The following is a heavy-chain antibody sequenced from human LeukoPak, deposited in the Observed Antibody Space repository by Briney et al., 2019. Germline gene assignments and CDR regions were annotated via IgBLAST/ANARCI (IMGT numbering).Heavy chain of an antibody. Sequence: SEALSLTCTVSGGSISSYYWSWIRQPPGKGLEWIGYIYYSGSTNYNPSLKSRVTISVDTSKNQFSLKLSSVTAADTAVYYCARWGFWSGQTYYFDYWGQGTLVTVSS. D-gene: IGHD3-3*01. CDR1: GGSISSYY. CDR2: IYYSGST. J-gene: IGHJ4*02. CDR3: ARWGFWSGQTYYFDY. V-gene: IGHV4-59*01.